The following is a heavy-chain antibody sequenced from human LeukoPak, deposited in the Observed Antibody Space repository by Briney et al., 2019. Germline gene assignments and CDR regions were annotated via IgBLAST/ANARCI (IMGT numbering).Heavy chain of an antibody. Sequence: SETLSLTCTVSGGSISSSSYYWGWIRQPPGKGLEWIGSIYYSGSTYYNPSLKSRVTISVDTSKNQFSLKLTSVTAADTAVYYCARLRGYSYGYGAMWDYWGQGTLVTVSS. CDR2: IYYSGST. D-gene: IGHD5-18*01. V-gene: IGHV4-39*07. CDR3: ARLRGYSYGYGAMWDY. J-gene: IGHJ4*02. CDR1: GGSISSSSYY.